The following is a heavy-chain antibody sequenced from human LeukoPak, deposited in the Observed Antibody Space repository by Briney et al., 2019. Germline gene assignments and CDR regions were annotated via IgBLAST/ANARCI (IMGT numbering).Heavy chain of an antibody. CDR3: ARRLGYCSSSSCYVAPFDY. CDR2: ISGSGGST. D-gene: IGHD2-2*01. Sequence: GGSLRLSCAASGFTFSNYWMHWVRQAPGKGLEWVSGISGSGGSTYYADSVKGRFTISRDNSKNTLYLQMNSLRAEDTAVYYCARRLGYCSSSSCYVAPFDYWGQGTPVTVSP. V-gene: IGHV3-23*01. J-gene: IGHJ4*02. CDR1: GFTFSNYW.